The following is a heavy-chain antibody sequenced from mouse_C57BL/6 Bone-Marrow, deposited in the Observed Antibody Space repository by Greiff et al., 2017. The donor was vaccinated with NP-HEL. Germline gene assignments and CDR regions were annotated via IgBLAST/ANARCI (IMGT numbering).Heavy chain of an antibody. V-gene: IGHV3-1*01. CDR3: ARGTYYRYFDV. CDR1: GYSITSGYD. J-gene: IGHJ1*03. D-gene: IGHD2-12*01. CDR2: ISYSGST. Sequence: EVKLVESGPGMVKPSQSLSLTCTVTGYSITSGYDWHWIRHFPGNKLEWMGYISYSGSTNYNPSLKSRISITHDTAKNHFFLKLNSVTTEDTATYYCARGTYYRYFDVWGTGTTVTVSS.